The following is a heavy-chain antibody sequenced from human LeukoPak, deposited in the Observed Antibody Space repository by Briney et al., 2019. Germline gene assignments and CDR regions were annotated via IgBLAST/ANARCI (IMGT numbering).Heavy chain of an antibody. V-gene: IGHV3-21*01. CDR2: ISSSSSYI. CDR1: GFTFSSYS. D-gene: IGHD6-19*01. J-gene: IGHJ4*02. Sequence: GGSLRPSCAASGFTFSSYSMNWVRQAPGKGLEWVSSISSSSSYIYYADSVKGRFTISRDNAKNSLYLQMNSLRAEGTAVYYCARIEAVAGTGGDYWGQGTLVTVSS. CDR3: ARIEAVAGTGGDY.